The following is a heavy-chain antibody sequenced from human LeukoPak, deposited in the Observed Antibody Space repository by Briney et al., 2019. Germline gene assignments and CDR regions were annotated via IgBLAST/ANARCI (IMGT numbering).Heavy chain of an antibody. Sequence: PGGSLRLSCAASGFTFSSYGMHWVRQAPGKGLEWVAVISYDGSNKYYADSVKGRFTISRDNSKNTLYLQMNSPRAEDTAVYYCAKDSWDSSGYSYWGQGTLVTVSS. V-gene: IGHV3-30*18. CDR3: AKDSWDSSGYSY. D-gene: IGHD3-22*01. CDR2: ISYDGSNK. CDR1: GFTFSSYG. J-gene: IGHJ4*02.